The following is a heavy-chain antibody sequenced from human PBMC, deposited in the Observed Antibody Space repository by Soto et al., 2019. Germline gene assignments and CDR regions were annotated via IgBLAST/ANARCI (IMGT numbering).Heavy chain of an antibody. CDR3: ARAYQLLPKSYYYYGMDG. D-gene: IGHD2-2*01. Sequence: QVQLVESGGGVVQPGRSLRLSCAASGFTFSSYAMHWVRQAPGTGLEWVAVISYDGSNKYYADSVKGRFTISRDNSKNTLYLQMNSLRAEDTAVYYCARAYQLLPKSYYYYGMDGWGQGTTVTVSS. CDR2: ISYDGSNK. CDR1: GFTFSSYA. V-gene: IGHV3-30-3*01. J-gene: IGHJ6*02.